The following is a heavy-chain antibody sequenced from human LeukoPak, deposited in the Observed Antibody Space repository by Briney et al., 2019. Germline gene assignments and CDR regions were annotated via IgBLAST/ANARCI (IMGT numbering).Heavy chain of an antibody. D-gene: IGHD6-13*01. CDR2: ISSSGAII. J-gene: IGHJ4*02. CDR3: ARGWYSTSWVFDY. V-gene: IGHV3-48*02. CDR1: GFTFSNYN. Sequence: GGSLRLSCAASGFTFSNYNMNWVRQAPGKGLEWLSYISSSGAIIYYADSVKGRFTISRDNAQKSLYLQMNSLGDEDTAVYYCARGWYSTSWVFDYWGQGALVSVSS.